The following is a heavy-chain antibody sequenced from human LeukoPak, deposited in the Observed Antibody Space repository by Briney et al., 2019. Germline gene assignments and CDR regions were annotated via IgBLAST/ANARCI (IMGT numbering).Heavy chain of an antibody. CDR2: IIPILGIA. V-gene: IGHV1-69*04. CDR3: ATPVVAATSYYYYGMDV. CDR1: GGTFSSYA. D-gene: IGHD2-15*01. Sequence: SVKVSCKASGGTFSSYAISWVRQAPGQGLEWMGRIIPILGIANYAQEFQGRVTITADKSTSTAYMELSSLRSEDTAVYYCATPVVAATSYYYYGMDVWGQGTTVTVSS. J-gene: IGHJ6*02.